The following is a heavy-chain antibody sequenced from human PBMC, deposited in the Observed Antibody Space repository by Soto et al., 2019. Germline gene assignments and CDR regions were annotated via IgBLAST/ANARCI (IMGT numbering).Heavy chain of an antibody. CDR2: IIPIFGTA. CDR3: ARELAARGHHFDQ. V-gene: IGHV1-69*01. D-gene: IGHD6-6*01. J-gene: IGHJ4*02. Sequence: QVQLVQSGAEVKKPGSSVTGSCKASGGTFSSYAISWVRQAPGQGLEWMGGIIPIFGTANYAQKFQCRVTITADESTSTAYMELSSLRSEDTAVYYCARELAARGHHFDQWGQGNLVTGSS. CDR1: GGTFSSYA.